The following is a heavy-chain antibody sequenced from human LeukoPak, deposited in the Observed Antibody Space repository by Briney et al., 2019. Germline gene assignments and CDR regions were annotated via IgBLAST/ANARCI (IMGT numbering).Heavy chain of an antibody. V-gene: IGHV5-51*01. J-gene: IGHJ4*02. CDR3: ARGDNSGWYFFDY. CDR2: IYPGDSDT. Sequence: GESLKISCKASGYSFTDHWSGGVRQMPGKGLGGRGIIYPGDSDTRYSPSLQGQVTISANKSISTAYLQWSTQQAPDTAMYYCARGDNSGWYFFDYWGQGTLVTVSS. CDR1: GYSFTDHW. D-gene: IGHD6-19*01.